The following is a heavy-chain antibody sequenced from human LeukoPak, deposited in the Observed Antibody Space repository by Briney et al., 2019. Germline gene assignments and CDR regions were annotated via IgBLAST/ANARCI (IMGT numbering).Heavy chain of an antibody. CDR3: ASGGLAVAGGPSLLIFDY. CDR2: IIPIFGTA. CDR1: VGTFSSYA. J-gene: IGHJ4*02. Sequence: SVKVSCKASVGTFSSYAISWVRQAPGQGLEWMGGIIPIFGTANYAQKFQGRVTITTDESTSTAYMELSSLRSEDTAVYYCASGGLAVAGGPSLLIFDYWGQGTLVTVSS. V-gene: IGHV1-69*05. D-gene: IGHD6-19*01.